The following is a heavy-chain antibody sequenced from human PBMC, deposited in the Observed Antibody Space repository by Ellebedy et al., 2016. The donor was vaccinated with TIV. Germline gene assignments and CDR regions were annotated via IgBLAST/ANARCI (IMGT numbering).Heavy chain of an antibody. V-gene: IGHV3-74*01. J-gene: IGHJ4*02. CDR1: GFTFSSYW. CDR3: ARQSVAGDNYFDY. Sequence: GGSLRLXCAASGFTFSSYWMHWVRQAPGKGLVWVSRINSDGSSTSYADSVKGRFTISRDNAKNTLYLQMNSLRAEDTAVYYCARQSVAGDNYFDYWGQGTLVTVSS. CDR2: INSDGSST. D-gene: IGHD6-19*01.